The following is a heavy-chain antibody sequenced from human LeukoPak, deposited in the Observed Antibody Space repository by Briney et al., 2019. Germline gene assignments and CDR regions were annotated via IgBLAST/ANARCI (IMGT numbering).Heavy chain of an antibody. J-gene: IGHJ4*02. CDR3: ARDPRPEYYFDY. CDR1: GYTFTGNY. Sequence: ASVKVSCKASGYTFTGNYMHWVRQAPGQGLEWMGWINPNSGGTNYAQKLQGRVTMTWDTSITTAYMELSRLASDDTAVYYCARDPRPEYYFDYWGQGTLVAVSS. CDR2: INPNSGGT. V-gene: IGHV1-2*02.